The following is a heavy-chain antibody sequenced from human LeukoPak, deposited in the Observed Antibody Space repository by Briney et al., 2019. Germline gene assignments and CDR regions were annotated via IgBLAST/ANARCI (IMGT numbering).Heavy chain of an antibody. CDR2: IRYDGSNK. CDR3: AKNWGNYFDY. V-gene: IGHV3-30*02. D-gene: IGHD7-27*01. J-gene: IGHJ4*02. CDR1: GFTFSSYW. Sequence: PGGSPRLSCAASGFTFSSYWMSWVRQAPGKGLEWVAFIRYDGSNKYYADSVKGRFTISRDNSKNTLYLQMNSLRAEDTAVYYCAKNWGNYFDYWGQGTLVTVSS.